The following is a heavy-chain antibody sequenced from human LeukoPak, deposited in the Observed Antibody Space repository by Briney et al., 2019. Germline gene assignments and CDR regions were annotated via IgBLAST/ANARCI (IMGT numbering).Heavy chain of an antibody. CDR3: AKSLWFGELPWFDP. J-gene: IGHJ5*02. CDR2: ISGSGGST. V-gene: IGHV3-23*01. D-gene: IGHD3-10*01. Sequence: GGSLRLSCAASGFAFSSYAMSWVRQAPGKGLEWVSAISGSGGSTYYADSVKGRFTISRDNSKNTLYLQMNSLRAEDTAVYYCAKSLWFGELPWFDPWGQGTLVTVSS. CDR1: GFAFSSYA.